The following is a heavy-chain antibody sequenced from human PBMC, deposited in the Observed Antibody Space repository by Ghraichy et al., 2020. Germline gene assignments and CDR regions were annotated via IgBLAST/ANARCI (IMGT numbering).Heavy chain of an antibody. Sequence: GGSLRLSCAASGFTFSSYSMNWVRQAPGKGLEWVSSISSSSSYIYYADSVKGRFTISRDNAKNSLYLQMNSLRAEDTAVYYCARDPGTGVVAATLEWFDPWGQGTLVTVSS. CDR3: ARDPGTGVVAATLEWFDP. D-gene: IGHD2-15*01. CDR2: ISSSSSYI. J-gene: IGHJ5*02. V-gene: IGHV3-21*01. CDR1: GFTFSSYS.